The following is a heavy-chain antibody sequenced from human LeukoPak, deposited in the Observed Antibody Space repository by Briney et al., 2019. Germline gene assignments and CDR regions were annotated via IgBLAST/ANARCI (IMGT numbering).Heavy chain of an antibody. J-gene: IGHJ4*02. CDR3: VRARSGYGSSWYGGDFDY. Sequence: GGSLRLSCAASGFKFSDYRMNWVRQAPGKGLEWVSSISSSSSYIFYADSVKGRFTISRDNAKISLYLQMNSLRVEDTAVYYCVRARSGYGSSWYGGDFDYWGQGTLVTVSS. CDR1: GFKFSDYR. CDR2: ISSSSSYI. V-gene: IGHV3-21*01. D-gene: IGHD6-13*01.